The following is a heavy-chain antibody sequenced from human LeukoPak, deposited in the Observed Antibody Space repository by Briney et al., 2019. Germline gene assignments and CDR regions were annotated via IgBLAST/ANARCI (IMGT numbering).Heavy chain of an antibody. Sequence: SETLSFTCTVSSGSSSSYFWSRIGQPPGKGLEWIGYIYYSGSTNYNPSLKSRVTISVDTSKNQFSLKLSSVTAADTAVYYCARGKTYDDISKDAFVIWGQGTMVTVSS. CDR3: ARGKTYDDISKDAFVI. CDR1: SGSSSSYF. CDR2: IYYSGST. V-gene: IGHV4-59*01. D-gene: IGHD3-22*01. J-gene: IGHJ3*02.